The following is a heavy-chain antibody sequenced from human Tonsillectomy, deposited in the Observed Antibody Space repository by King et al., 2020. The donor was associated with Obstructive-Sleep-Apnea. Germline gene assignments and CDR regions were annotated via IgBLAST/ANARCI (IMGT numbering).Heavy chain of an antibody. V-gene: IGHV4-34*01. D-gene: IGHD4-23*01. CDR3: ASRGVGDDYGGNGDGGPFDY. J-gene: IGHJ4*02. CDR1: GGSFSGYY. Sequence: VQLQQWGAGLLKPSETLSLTCAVYGGSFSGYYWSWIRQPPGKGLEWIGEINHSGSTNYNPSLKSRVTISVDTSKNQFSLKLSSVTAADTAVYYCASRGVGDDYGGNGDGGPFDYWGQGTLVTVSS. CDR2: INHSGST.